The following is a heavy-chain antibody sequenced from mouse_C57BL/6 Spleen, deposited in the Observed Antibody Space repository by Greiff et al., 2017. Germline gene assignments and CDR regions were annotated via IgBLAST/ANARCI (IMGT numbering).Heavy chain of an antibody. Sequence: QVQLKESGPGLVAPSQSLSITCTVSGFSLTSYGVHWVRQPPGKGLEWLVVIWSDGSTTYNSALKSRLSISKDNSKSQVFLKMNSLQTDDTAMYYCARHTGNWDNWYFDVWGTGTTVTVSS. D-gene: IGHD4-1*01. CDR3: ARHTGNWDNWYFDV. CDR1: GFSLTSYG. CDR2: IWSDGST. V-gene: IGHV2-6-1*01. J-gene: IGHJ1*03.